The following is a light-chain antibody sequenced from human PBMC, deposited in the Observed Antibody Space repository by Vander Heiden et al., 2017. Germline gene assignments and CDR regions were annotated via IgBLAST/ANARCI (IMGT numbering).Light chain of an antibody. CDR2: AAS. CDR3: QQSNSTPRT. V-gene: IGKV1-39*01. Sequence: DIQMTQSPSSLSASVGDRVTITCRASQSISSYLNWYQQKPGKAPKLLIYAASSLQSGVPSRFSGSGSGTDSTLTISRLQPEDFATYYCQQSNSTPRTFGQGTRLEIK. CDR1: QSISSY. J-gene: IGKJ2*01.